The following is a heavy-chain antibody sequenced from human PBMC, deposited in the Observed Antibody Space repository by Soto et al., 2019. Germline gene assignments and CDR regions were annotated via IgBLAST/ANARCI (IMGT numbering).Heavy chain of an antibody. CDR2: INHSGST. CDR1: GGSFSGYY. J-gene: IGHJ4*02. Sequence: SETLSLTCAVYGGSFSGYYWSWIRPPPGKGLEWIGEINHSGSTNYNPSLKSRVTISVDTSKNQFSLELSSVTAADTAVYYCARGGLTNRISSRVRYFDYWGQGTLVTVS. V-gene: IGHV4-34*01. CDR3: ARGGLTNRISSRVRYFDY. D-gene: IGHD6-13*01.